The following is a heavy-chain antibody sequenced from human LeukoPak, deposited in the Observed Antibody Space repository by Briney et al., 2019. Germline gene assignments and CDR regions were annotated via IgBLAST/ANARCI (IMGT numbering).Heavy chain of an antibody. V-gene: IGHV4-39*01. J-gene: IGHJ4*02. CDR2: IHYGGST. D-gene: IGHD5-18*01. CDR1: GASISSSGYY. Sequence: PSETLSLTCTVSGASISSSGYYWGWIRQPPGKGLEWIGSIHYGGSTYQNPSLKSRVTISVDTSKKQFSLKLSSVTAADTAVYYCARHSGIQLWSTRYFDYWGQGTLVTVSS. CDR3: ARHSGIQLWSTRYFDY.